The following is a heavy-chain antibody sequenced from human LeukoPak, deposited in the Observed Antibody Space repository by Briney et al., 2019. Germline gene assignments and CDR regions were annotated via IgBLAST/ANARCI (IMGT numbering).Heavy chain of an antibody. CDR2: INPNSGGT. V-gene: IGHV1-2*02. Sequence: GASVKVSCKASGYTFTGYSVHWVRQAPGQGLEWMGWINPNSGGTKYALKFQGRVTMTRDTSISTAYMELSRLTSDDTAVYYCARDLSIAAPGTDFGYWGQGTLVTVSS. D-gene: IGHD6-13*01. CDR3: ARDLSIAAPGTDFGY. J-gene: IGHJ4*02. CDR1: GYTFTGYS.